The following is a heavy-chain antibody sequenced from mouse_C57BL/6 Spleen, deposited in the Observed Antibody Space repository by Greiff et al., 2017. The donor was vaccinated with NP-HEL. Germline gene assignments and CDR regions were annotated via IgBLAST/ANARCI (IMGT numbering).Heavy chain of an antibody. CDR1: GYTFTSYW. CDR2: IDPSDSYT. V-gene: IGHV1-69*01. J-gene: IGHJ2*01. Sequence: VQLQQPGAELVMPGASVKLSCKASGYTFTSYWMHWVKQRPGQGLEWIGEIDPSDSYTNYNQKFKGKSTLTVDKSSSTAYMQLSSLTSEDSAVYYCAIITTALDYWGQGTTLTVSS. CDR3: AIITTALDY. D-gene: IGHD1-1*01.